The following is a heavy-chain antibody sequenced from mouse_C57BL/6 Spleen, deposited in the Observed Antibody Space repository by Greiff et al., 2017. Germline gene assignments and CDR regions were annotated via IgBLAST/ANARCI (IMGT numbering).Heavy chain of an antibody. CDR2: IYPGDGDT. CDR1: GYAFSSYW. D-gene: IGHD2-3*01. CDR3: ARSGDGYYDD. V-gene: IGHV1-80*01. J-gene: IGHJ2*01. Sequence: QVHVKQSGAELVKPGASVKISCKASGYAFSSYWMNWVKQRPGKGLEWIGQIYPGDGDTNYNGKFKGKATLTADKSSSTAYMQLSSLTSEDSAVYFCARSGDGYYDDWGQGTTLTVSS.